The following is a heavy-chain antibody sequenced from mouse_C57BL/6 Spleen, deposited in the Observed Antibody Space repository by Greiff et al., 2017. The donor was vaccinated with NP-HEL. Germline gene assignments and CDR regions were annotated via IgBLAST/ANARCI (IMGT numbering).Heavy chain of an antibody. CDR1: GFTFSDYY. J-gene: IGHJ1*03. Sequence: EVQVVESEGGLVQPGSSMKLSCTASGFTFSDYYMAWVRQVPEKGLEWVANINYDGSSTYYLDSLKSRFIISRDNAKNILYLQMSSLKSEDTATYYCARRGQYGNYWYFDVWGTGTTVTVSS. CDR3: ARRGQYGNYWYFDV. D-gene: IGHD2-1*01. CDR2: INYDGSST. V-gene: IGHV5-16*02.